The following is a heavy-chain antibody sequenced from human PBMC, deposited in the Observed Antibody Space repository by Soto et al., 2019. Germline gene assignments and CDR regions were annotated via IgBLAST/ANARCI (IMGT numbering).Heavy chain of an antibody. CDR2: ISGSGGST. Sequence: VGSLRLSCAASVFTFSSYAMSWVRHSPGKGLEWVSAISGSGGSTYYADSVKGRFTISRDNSKNTLYLQMNSLRAEDTAVYYCGKYGAGVVIGGVLDYWGQGTLVTVSS. D-gene: IGHD3-3*01. CDR1: VFTFSSYA. V-gene: IGHV3-23*01. J-gene: IGHJ4*02. CDR3: GKYGAGVVIGGVLDY.